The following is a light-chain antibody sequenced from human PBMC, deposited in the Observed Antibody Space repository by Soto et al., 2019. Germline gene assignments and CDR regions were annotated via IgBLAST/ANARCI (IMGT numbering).Light chain of an antibody. V-gene: IGLV1-44*01. J-gene: IGLJ2*01. CDR3: QSYDSSLSVGVV. CDR1: TSNIGTNS. Sequence: QSVLTQPPSASETPEQRVIISCSGGTSNIGTNSVTWYQHLPGTAPKLLIYNSYQRPSGVPDRFSGSKSGTSASLAISGLQSEDEADYYCQSYDSSLSVGVVFGGGTKVTVL. CDR2: NSY.